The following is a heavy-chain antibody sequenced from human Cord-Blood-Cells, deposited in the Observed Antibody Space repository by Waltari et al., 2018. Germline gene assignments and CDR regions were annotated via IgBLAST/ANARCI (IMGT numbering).Heavy chain of an antibody. D-gene: IGHD2-2*01. J-gene: IGHJ6*02. CDR2: IIPMCGTA. Sequence: QVQLVQSGAEVKKPGSSVKVSCKASGGTFSSYAISWVRQAPGQGLEWMGGIIPMCGTANYAQKFQGRVTITADESTSTAYMELSSLRSEDTAVYYCARAQVVVVPAAIFHYYYGMDVWGQGTTVTVSS. CDR1: GGTFSSYA. CDR3: ARAQVVVVPAAIFHYYYGMDV. V-gene: IGHV1-69*12.